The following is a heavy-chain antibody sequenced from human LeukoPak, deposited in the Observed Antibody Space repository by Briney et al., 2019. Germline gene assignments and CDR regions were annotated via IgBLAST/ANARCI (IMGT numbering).Heavy chain of an antibody. D-gene: IGHD6-25*01. CDR3: RGIAAPLTYDY. CDR1: GFTFSSAW. J-gene: IGHJ4*02. Sequence: PGGSLRLSCAASGFTFSSAWMSWVRQAPGKGLEWVGRIKSKTDGGTTDYAAPVKGRFTISRDDSKNTLYLQMNSLKTEDTAVYYCRGIAAPLTYDYWGQGTLVTVSS. CDR2: IKSKTDGGTT. V-gene: IGHV3-15*01.